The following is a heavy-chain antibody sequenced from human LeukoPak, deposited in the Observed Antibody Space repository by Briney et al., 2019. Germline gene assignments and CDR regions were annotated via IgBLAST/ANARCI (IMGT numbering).Heavy chain of an antibody. CDR1: GYTFTGYY. D-gene: IGHD3-16*01. CDR2: INPNSGGT. CDR3: ARADVGYYYYSMDV. Sequence: ASVKVSCKASGYTFTGYYKHWVRQAPGQGLEWMGWINPNSGGTNYAQKFQGRVTMTRDTSISTAYMELSRLRSDDTALYYCARADVGYYYYSMDVWGQGTTVTVSS. J-gene: IGHJ6*02. V-gene: IGHV1-2*02.